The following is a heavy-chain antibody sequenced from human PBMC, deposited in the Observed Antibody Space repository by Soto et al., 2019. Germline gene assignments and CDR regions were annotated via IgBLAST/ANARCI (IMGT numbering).Heavy chain of an antibody. CDR1: GGSISSSSYY. D-gene: IGHD6-13*01. CDR3: ARRSGVAAPHNWFDP. Sequence: LSLTCTVSGGSISSSSYYWCWIRQPPGKGLEWIGSIYYSGSTYYNPSLKSRVTISVDTSKNQFSLKLSSVTAADTAVYYCARRSGVAAPHNWFDPGGKGTLVTVPS. CDR2: IYYSGST. J-gene: IGHJ5*02. V-gene: IGHV4-39*01.